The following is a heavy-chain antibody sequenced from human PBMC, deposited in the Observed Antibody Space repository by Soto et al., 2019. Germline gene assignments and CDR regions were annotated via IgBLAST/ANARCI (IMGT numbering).Heavy chain of an antibody. D-gene: IGHD3-10*01. V-gene: IGHV2-5*02. CDR1: GFSLSTSGVG. CDR3: AHGQVYYGSGSYLGNWFDP. Sequence: QITLKESGPTLVKPTQTLTLTCTFSGFSLSTSGVGVGWSRQPPGKALEWLAIIYWDDDKRYSPSLKSRLTITKDTSKNQVVLTMTNMDPVDTATYYCAHGQVYYGSGSYLGNWFDPWCQGTLVTVSS. CDR2: IYWDDDK. J-gene: IGHJ5*02.